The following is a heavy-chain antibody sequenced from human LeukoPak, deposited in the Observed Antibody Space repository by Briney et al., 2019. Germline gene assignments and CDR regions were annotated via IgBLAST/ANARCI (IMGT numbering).Heavy chain of an antibody. Sequence: SVKVSCKASGGTFSSYAISWVRQAPGQGLEWMGGIIPIFGTTNYAQKFQDRVTITADKSTSTAYMELSSLRSEDTAVYYCAREGGYDKHYYYYMDVWGKGTTVTVSS. CDR1: GGTFSSYA. V-gene: IGHV1-69*06. CDR2: IIPIFGTT. CDR3: AREGGYDKHYYYYMDV. D-gene: IGHD5-12*01. J-gene: IGHJ6*03.